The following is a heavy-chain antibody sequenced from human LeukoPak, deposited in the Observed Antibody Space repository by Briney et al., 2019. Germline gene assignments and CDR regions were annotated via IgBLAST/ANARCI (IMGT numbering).Heavy chain of an antibody. V-gene: IGHV3-30*04. J-gene: IGHJ3*02. CDR2: ISYDASNK. CDR1: GFTFSSYA. CDR3: ARDWLLITMILTAFDI. D-gene: IGHD3-22*01. Sequence: GGSLRLSCAASGFTFSSYAMHWVRQAPGKGLEWVAVISYDASNKYYADSVKGRFTISRDNSKNTLYLQMNSLRAEHTAVYYCARDWLLITMILTAFDIWGQGTMVTVSS.